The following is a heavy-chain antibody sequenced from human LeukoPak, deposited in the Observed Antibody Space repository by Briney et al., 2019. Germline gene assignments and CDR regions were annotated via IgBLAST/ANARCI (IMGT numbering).Heavy chain of an antibody. CDR1: GGSISSGGYY. J-gene: IGHJ4*02. D-gene: IGHD3-22*01. Sequence: SETLSLTCTVSGGSISSGGYYWSWIRQHPGKGLEWIGYIYYSGSTYCNPSLKSRVTISVDTSKNQFSLKLSSVTAADTAVYYCARDRSGYYNYWGQGTLVTVSS. V-gene: IGHV4-31*03. CDR2: IYYSGST. CDR3: ARDRSGYYNY.